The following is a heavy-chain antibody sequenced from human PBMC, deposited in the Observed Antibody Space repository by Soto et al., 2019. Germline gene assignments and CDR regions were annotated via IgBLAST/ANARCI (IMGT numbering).Heavy chain of an antibody. CDR3: AHRRGITLVRDAVMRRDYFDY. Sequence: QITLKESGPTLVKPTQTLTLTCAFSGFSLSTKTVGVGWIRQPPGKALEWLALIYWDDDKGYSPSLKNRLTITKDNSKNHVVLTMTNMDPVDTATYYWAHRRGITLVRDAVMRRDYFDYWGQGTLVTVSS. V-gene: IGHV2-5*02. D-gene: IGHD3-10*01. CDR2: IYWDDDK. CDR1: GFSLSTKTVG. J-gene: IGHJ4*02.